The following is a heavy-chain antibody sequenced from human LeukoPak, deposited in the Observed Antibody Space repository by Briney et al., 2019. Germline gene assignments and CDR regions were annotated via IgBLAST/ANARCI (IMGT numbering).Heavy chain of an antibody. CDR2: IYENGRT. V-gene: IGHV4-59*01. CDR3: ARDWELGH. CDR1: GVSIGNFF. D-gene: IGHD1-26*01. Sequence: SETLSLTCTVSGVSIGNFFWSWVRQSPGEGLEWVGFIYENGRTSYNPSLKRRGTISVDMYKNQFSLRLTSMTAADTAVSYCARDWELGHWGRGILVTVTS. J-gene: IGHJ4*02.